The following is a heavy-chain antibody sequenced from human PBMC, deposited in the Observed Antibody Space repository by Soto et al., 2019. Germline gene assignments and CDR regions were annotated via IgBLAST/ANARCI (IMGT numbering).Heavy chain of an antibody. D-gene: IGHD2-8*01. J-gene: IGHJ6*02. Sequence: VSCKASGYTFTGYYMHWVRQAPGQGLEWMGWINPNSGGTNYAQKFQGWVTMTRDTSISTAYMELSRLRSDDTAVYYCARNGDYYYYGMDVWGQGTTVTVSS. V-gene: IGHV1-2*04. CDR3: ARNGDYYYYGMDV. CDR1: GYTFTGYY. CDR2: INPNSGGT.